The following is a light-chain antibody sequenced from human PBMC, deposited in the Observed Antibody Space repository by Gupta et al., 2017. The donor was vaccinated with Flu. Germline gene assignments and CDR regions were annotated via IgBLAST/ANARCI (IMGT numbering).Light chain of an antibody. CDR3: AAWADSLNGDV. CDR2: RNN. J-gene: IGLJ1*01. V-gene: IGLV1-44*01. Sequence: QSVLTQPPSASGTPGQRVTISCSGSSSNIGRNTVTWYQQLPGTAPKLIIYRNNQRPSGVPDRFSGSKSGTSAYLAISGLQSEDESYFYCAAWADSLNGDVFGTGTKVTVI. CDR1: SSNIGRNT.